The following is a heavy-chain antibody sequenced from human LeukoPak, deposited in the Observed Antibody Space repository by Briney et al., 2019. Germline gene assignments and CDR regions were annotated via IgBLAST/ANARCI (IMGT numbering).Heavy chain of an antibody. V-gene: IGHV4-59*03. D-gene: IGHD3-22*01. J-gene: IGHJ4*02. CDR2: SYYTGST. Sequence: PSETLSLTCTISGGSMSAYYWSWIRQSPGKGLEWVGYSYYTGSTSYNPSLRSRVTLSVDTSKNQFSLRLTSVTAADTAVYYCTTYDSSGYFLEYWGQGILVTVSP. CDR1: GGSMSAYY. CDR3: TTYDSSGYFLEY.